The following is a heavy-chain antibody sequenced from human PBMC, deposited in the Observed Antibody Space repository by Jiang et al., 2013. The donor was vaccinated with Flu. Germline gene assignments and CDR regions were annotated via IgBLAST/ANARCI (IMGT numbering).Heavy chain of an antibody. CDR3: AHILSGYYGSGSCLDY. V-gene: IGHV2-5*02. CDR2: IYWDDDE. J-gene: IGHJ4*02. Sequence: KPTQTLTLTCTYSGTSLSARGVGVGWIRQPPGKALEWLGLIYWDDDERYNASLKTRLTITRDTSKNQVVLTMTNMAPVDTGTYYCAHILSGYYGSGSCLDYWGQGTLVTVSS. D-gene: IGHD3-10*01. CDR1: GTSLSARGVG.